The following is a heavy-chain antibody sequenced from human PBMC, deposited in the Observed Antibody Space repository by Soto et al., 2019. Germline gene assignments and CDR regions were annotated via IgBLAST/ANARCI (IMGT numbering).Heavy chain of an antibody. Sequence: GGSLRLSCAASGFTFSSYWMHWVRQAPGKGLVWVSRINSDGSSTSYADSVKGRFTISRDNAKNTLYLQMNSLRAEDTAVYYCARGGKVATIWEAYYYYGMDVWGQGTTVTVSS. D-gene: IGHD5-12*01. CDR3: ARGGKVATIWEAYYYYGMDV. CDR1: GFTFSSYW. CDR2: INSDGSST. V-gene: IGHV3-74*01. J-gene: IGHJ6*02.